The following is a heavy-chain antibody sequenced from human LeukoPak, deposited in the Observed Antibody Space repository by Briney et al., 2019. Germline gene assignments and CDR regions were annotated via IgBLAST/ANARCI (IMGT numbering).Heavy chain of an antibody. D-gene: IGHD1-1*01. CDR3: ARDYELGTPGTAYEYLDS. Sequence: ASVKVSCKTSGYTFTGYFMHWVRQAPGQGLEWMGWINPNSGGTSYPQKFQGRVTMTSDTSISTVYMELSRLTSDDTAIYYCARDYELGTPGTAYEYLDSWGQGTLVTVSS. CDR2: INPNSGGT. J-gene: IGHJ4*02. V-gene: IGHV1-2*02. CDR1: GYTFTGYF.